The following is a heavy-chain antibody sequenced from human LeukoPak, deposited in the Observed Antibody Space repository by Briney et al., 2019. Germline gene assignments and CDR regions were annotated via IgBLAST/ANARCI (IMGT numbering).Heavy chain of an antibody. J-gene: IGHJ3*01. CDR1: GYSISNDYY. V-gene: IGHV4-28*01. Sequence: SETLSLTCAVSGYSISNDYYWGWIRQPPGRGLEWIGHIYHSGSGYYNPSLKSRVAMSVDTSKNQFSLKLSSVTAVDTAVYYCTRKATTGPTKAAFDVWGQGTMVTVSS. CDR3: TRKATTGPTKAAFDV. D-gene: IGHD4-17*01. CDR2: IYHSGSG.